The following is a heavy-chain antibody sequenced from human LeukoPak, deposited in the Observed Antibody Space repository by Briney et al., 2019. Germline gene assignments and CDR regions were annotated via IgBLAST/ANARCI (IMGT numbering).Heavy chain of an antibody. CDR3: ASHGVVTYGGVTFDY. V-gene: IGHV4-30-4*01. J-gene: IGHJ4*02. Sequence: SETLSLTCTVSGGSISSGHYYWSWIRQPPGKGLEWIGYIYYSGSTYYNPSLKSRVTISVDTSKNQFSLKLSSVTAADTAVYYCASHGVVTYGGVTFDYWGQGTLVTVSS. D-gene: IGHD3-3*01. CDR1: GGSISSGHYY. CDR2: IYYSGST.